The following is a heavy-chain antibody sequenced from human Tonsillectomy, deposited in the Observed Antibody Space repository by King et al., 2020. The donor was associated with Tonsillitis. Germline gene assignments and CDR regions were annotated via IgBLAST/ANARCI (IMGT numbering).Heavy chain of an antibody. J-gene: IGHJ4*02. Sequence: VQLVESGGGLVQPGGSLRLSCAASGFTFSSYAMSWVRQAPGKGLEWVSVIYSGGSSTYYVDSVKGRFTISRDNSKNTLYLQMNSLRAEDTAVYYCAEDSRGTGSFDYWGQGTLVTVSS. D-gene: IGHD3/OR15-3a*01. CDR2: IYSGGSST. V-gene: IGHV3-23*03. CDR1: GFTFSSYA. CDR3: AEDSRGTGSFDY.